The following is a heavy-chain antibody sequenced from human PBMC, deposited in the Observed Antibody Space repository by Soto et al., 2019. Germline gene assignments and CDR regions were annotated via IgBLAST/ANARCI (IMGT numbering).Heavy chain of an antibody. J-gene: IGHJ4*02. Sequence: PGGSLRLSCAASGFTFSSYCMSWVRQAPGKGLAWVAHIKQHRTEKYYVDSVKCRFTISRDNAKNSLYLQMNSLRAEEMAVYYCARDKYYDFWIGYSNYYFDYWGQGALVTVSS. V-gene: IGHV3-7*03. CDR1: GFTFSSYC. CDR2: IKQHRTEK. D-gene: IGHD3-3*01. CDR3: ARDKYYDFWIGYSNYYFDY.